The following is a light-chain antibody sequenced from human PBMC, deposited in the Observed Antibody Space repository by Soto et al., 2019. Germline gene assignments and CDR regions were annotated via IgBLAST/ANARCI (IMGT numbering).Light chain of an antibody. Sequence: EIVLTQSPATLSLSPGERATLSCRAGQGISSYLAWYQQKPGQAPRLLIYDASNRATGIPARFSGSGSGTDFTLTISSLEPEDFAVYYCQQRSSWPFTFGQGTRLEIK. CDR2: DAS. CDR1: QGISSY. J-gene: IGKJ5*01. V-gene: IGKV3-11*01. CDR3: QQRSSWPFT.